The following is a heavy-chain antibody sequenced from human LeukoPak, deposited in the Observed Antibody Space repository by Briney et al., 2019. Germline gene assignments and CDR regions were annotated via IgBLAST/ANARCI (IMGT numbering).Heavy chain of an antibody. D-gene: IGHD1-26*01. J-gene: IGHJ3*02. CDR3: TRHEVGATPGDAFDI. CDR1: GLTFSGSA. Sequence: GGSLRLSCAASGLTFSGSAMHWVRQASGKGLEWVGRIRSKANSYATAYAASVKGRFTISRDDSKNTAYLQMNSLKTEDTAVYYCTRHEVGATPGDAFDIWGQGTMVTVSS. V-gene: IGHV3-73*01. CDR2: IRSKANSYAT.